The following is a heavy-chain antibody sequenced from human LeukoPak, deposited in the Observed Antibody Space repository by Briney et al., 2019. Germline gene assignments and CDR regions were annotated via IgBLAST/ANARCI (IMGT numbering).Heavy chain of an antibody. V-gene: IGHV1-69*06. CDR1: GGSFSSYA. CDR3: ASEYGSGSYYNAAFDI. Sequence: GASVKVSCKASGGSFSSYAISWVRQAPGQGLAWMGGIIPIFGEANYEQKFQGRVTITADKSTSTAYMELSSLRSEDTAVYYCASEYGSGSYYNAAFDIWGQGTMVTVSS. CDR2: IIPIFGEA. J-gene: IGHJ3*02. D-gene: IGHD3-10*01.